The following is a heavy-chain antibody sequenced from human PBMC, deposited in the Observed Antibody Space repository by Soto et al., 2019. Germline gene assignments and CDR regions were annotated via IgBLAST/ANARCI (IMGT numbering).Heavy chain of an antibody. CDR3: ARAPLAMDV. Sequence: XETLSVTCTVSGGSISSYYWSWIRQPPGKGLEWIGYIYYSGSTNYNPSLKSRVTISVDTSKNQFSLKLSSVTAADTAVYYCARAPLAMDVWGQGTTVTVSS. CDR2: IYYSGST. J-gene: IGHJ6*02. D-gene: IGHD6-13*01. V-gene: IGHV4-59*01. CDR1: GGSISSYY.